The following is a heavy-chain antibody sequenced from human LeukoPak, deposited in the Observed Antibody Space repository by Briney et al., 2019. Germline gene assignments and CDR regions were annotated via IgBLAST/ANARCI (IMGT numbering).Heavy chain of an antibody. CDR2: IYTSGST. D-gene: IGHD6-13*01. V-gene: IGHV4-4*07. CDR3: ARSIAPQQLVRYYYGMDV. Sequence: SETLSLTCTVSGGSISSYYWSWIRQPAGKGLEWIGSIYTSGSTNYNPSLKSRVTMSVDTSKNQFSLKLSSVTAADTAVYYCARSIAPQQLVRYYYGMDVWGQGTTVTVSS. CDR1: GGSISSYY. J-gene: IGHJ6*02.